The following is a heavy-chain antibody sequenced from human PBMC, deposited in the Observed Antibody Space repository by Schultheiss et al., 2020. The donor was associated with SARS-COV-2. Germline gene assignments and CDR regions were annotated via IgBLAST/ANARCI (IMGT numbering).Heavy chain of an antibody. CDR1: GIAVSRNY. D-gene: IGHD1-26*01. Sequence: GGSLRLSCAASGIAVSRNYMIWVRQAPGKGLEWVSVIFAGGTTHYADSVKGRFILARDSSNNSLYLQMTSLRIEDTAVYYCASWPSRERGSARDYYYYYGLDVWGQGTTVTVSS. CDR2: IFAGGTT. CDR3: ASWPSRERGSARDYYYYYGLDV. J-gene: IGHJ6*02. V-gene: IGHV3-66*01.